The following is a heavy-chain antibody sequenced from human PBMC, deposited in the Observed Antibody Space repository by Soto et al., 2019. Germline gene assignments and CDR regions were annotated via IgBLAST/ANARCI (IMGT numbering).Heavy chain of an antibody. D-gene: IGHD2-2*01. CDR3: ARGAVPAAPTFYYYYYGMDV. CDR2: IDPSDSYT. J-gene: IGHJ6*02. CDR1: GYSFRTKW. V-gene: IGHV5-10-1*01. Sequence: RGESLKISCKGSGYSFRTKWIGWVRQMPGKGLEWMGRIDPSDSYTNYSPSFQGHVTISADKSISTAYLQWSSLKASDTAMYYCARGAVPAAPTFYYYYYGMDVWGQGTTVTVSS.